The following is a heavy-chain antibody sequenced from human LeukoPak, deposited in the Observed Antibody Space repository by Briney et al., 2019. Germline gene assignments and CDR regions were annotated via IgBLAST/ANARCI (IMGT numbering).Heavy chain of an antibody. V-gene: IGHV1-2*02. CDR3: ARDRRVAGTRGAPRFDH. J-gene: IGHJ5*02. CDR2: INPNSGGT. CDR1: GYTFTGYY. D-gene: IGHD1-7*01. Sequence: ASVKVSCKASGYTFTGYYMHWVRQAPGQGLEWMGWINPNSGGTNYAQKFQGRVTMTRDTSISTAYMELSRLRSDDTAVYYCARDRRVAGTRGAPRFDHWGQGTLVTVSS.